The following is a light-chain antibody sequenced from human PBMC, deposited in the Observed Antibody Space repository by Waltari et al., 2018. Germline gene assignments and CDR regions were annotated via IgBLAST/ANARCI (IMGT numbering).Light chain of an antibody. CDR2: AAS. CDR1: RRVSNN. CDR3: QQYYGWPQS. Sequence: PPGRGSRRVSNNSRGYQRTPGPAPSLRIYAASTRATGIPARFSGSGSGTEFTLTISSLQSEDFAIYYCQQYYGWPQSFGGGTKVEIK. V-gene: IGKV3-15*01. J-gene: IGKJ4*01.